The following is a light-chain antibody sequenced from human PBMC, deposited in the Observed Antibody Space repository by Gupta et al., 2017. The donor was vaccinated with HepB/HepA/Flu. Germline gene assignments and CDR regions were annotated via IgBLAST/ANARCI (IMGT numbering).Light chain of an antibody. Sequence: QSALTQPPSASGSPGQSVTISCTGTSSDVGVYNYVSWYQQHPGKAPKLMIYEVTKRPSGVADRFSGSKSGNTASLTVSGLQAEDEADYYCSSYAGSSNQVFGTGTKVTVL. J-gene: IGLJ1*01. CDR1: SSDVGVYNY. CDR3: SSYAGSSNQV. CDR2: EVT. V-gene: IGLV2-8*01.